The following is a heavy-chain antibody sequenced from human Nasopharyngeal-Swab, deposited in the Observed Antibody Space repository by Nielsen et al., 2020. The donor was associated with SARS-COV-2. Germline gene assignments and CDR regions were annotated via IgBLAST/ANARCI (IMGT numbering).Heavy chain of an antibody. D-gene: IGHD1-20*01. Sequence: WIRQPPGKGLEWIGEINHSGSTNYNPSLKSRVTISVDTSKNQFSLKLSSVTAADTAVYYCARDRSLIYNWKQSPYFDYWGQGTLVTVSS. CDR3: ARDRSLIYNWKQSPYFDY. J-gene: IGHJ4*02. CDR2: INHSGST. V-gene: IGHV4-34*01.